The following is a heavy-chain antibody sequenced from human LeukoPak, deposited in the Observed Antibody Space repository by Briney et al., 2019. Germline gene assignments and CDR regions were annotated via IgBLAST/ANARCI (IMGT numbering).Heavy chain of an antibody. CDR3: ARVPQPYTVKFDY. CDR1: GGSFSGYY. V-gene: IGHV4-34*01. D-gene: IGHD4-17*01. Sequence: SETLSLTCAVYGGSFSGYYWSWIRQPPGKGLEWIGEINHSGSTNYNPSLKSRVTISVDTSKNQFSLKLSSVTAADTGVYYCARVPQPYTVKFDYWGQGTLVTVSS. J-gene: IGHJ4*02. CDR2: INHSGST.